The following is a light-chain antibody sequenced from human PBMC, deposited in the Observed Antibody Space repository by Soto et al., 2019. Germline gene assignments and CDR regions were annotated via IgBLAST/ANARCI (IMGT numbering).Light chain of an antibody. CDR1: SSDVGGYNY. CDR2: EVS. V-gene: IGLV2-14*01. CDR3: SSYTSSLSYV. Sequence: QSALTQPASVSGSPGQSITISCTGTSSDVGGYNYVSWYQQHPGKAPKLMIYEVSDRPSGISNRFSGSKSGNTASLTISGLQAEAEADYYCSSYTSSLSYVFGTGTQLTVL. J-gene: IGLJ1*01.